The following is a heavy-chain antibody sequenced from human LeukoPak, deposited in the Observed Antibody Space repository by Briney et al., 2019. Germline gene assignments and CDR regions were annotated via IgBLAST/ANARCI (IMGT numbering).Heavy chain of an antibody. D-gene: IGHD1-26*01. Sequence: SVKGSCKASGGTFNNYGITWVRQAPGQGLEWMGRVIPLFGTANYAQKFQGRVTITADKSTSTAYMELRSLTSADTAVYFCASEAAEYSGSYFPSDYWGQGTLVTVSS. CDR1: GGTFNNYG. V-gene: IGHV1-69*06. J-gene: IGHJ4*02. CDR3: ASEAAEYSGSYFPSDY. CDR2: VIPLFGTA.